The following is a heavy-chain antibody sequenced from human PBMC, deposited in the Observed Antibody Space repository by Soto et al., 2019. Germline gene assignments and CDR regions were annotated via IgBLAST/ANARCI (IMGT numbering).Heavy chain of an antibody. J-gene: IGHJ4*02. V-gene: IGHV1-18*01. D-gene: IGHD3-22*01. CDR3: ATGLYYYDSSGYLGY. CDR2: ISTYNGKT. CDR1: GYTFTNCG. Sequence: ASVKVSCKASGYTFTNCGISWVRQAPGQGLEWMGWISTYNGKTNCAQKLQDRVTMTTDTSTSTAYMELRSLRAEDTAVYYCATGLYYYDSSGYLGYWGQGTLVTVS.